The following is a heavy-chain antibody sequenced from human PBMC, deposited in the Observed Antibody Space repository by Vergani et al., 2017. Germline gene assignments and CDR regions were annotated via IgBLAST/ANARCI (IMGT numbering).Heavy chain of an antibody. CDR3: ARASLRALVGYYYYMDV. V-gene: IGHV4-31*02. Sequence: QVQLQESGPGLVKPSQTLSLTCTVSSDSITSGDYYWTWIRQHSGKGLEWIGYIFHSGSPYYNPSLKSRLVISLDTSKNQFSLQLTSVTAADAAVYYCARASLRALVGYYYYMDVWGKGKTVVVSS. CDR2: IFHSGSP. J-gene: IGHJ6*03. CDR1: SDSITSGDYY. D-gene: IGHD3-16*02.